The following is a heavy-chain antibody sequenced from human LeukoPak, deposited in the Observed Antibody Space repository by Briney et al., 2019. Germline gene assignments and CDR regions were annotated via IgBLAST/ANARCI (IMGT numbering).Heavy chain of an antibody. CDR2: INPADSDT. D-gene: IGHD4-17*01. Sequence: GESLKISCKGSGYSFTTYWIGWVRQMPGKGLDWMGIINPADSDTRYSPSFQGQDTISADNSISTAYLQWTSLRAPGTAMYYCARIGTYAEFDYWGQGSLVTVSS. V-gene: IGHV5-51*01. J-gene: IGHJ4*02. CDR1: GYSFTTYW. CDR3: ARIGTYAEFDY.